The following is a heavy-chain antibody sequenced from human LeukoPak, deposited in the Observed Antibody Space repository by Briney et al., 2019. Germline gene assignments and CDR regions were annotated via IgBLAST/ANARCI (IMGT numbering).Heavy chain of an antibody. D-gene: IGHD3-10*01. CDR2: ISYDGSNK. CDR1: GFTFSSYG. J-gene: IGHJ4*02. V-gene: IGHV3-30*03. CDR3: ARDKSAGADTGSSFYY. Sequence: GGSLRLSCAASGFTFSSYGMHWVRQAPDKGLEWVAVISYDGSNKYYADSVKGRFTFSRDNAKNSLYLQMDSLRAEDTAVYYCARDKSAGADTGSSFYYWGQGALVTVSS.